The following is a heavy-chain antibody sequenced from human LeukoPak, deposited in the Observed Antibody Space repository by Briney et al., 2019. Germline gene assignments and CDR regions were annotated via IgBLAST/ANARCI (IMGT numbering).Heavy chain of an antibody. CDR2: INPYSGGT. Sequence: ASVKVSCKASGYTFTGHYMHWVRQAPGQGLEWMGWINPYSGGTHYALIFQDRVTMTRDTSISTAYMELSRLRSDDTAVYYCARRIAGRLINDAFDIWGQGTMVTVSS. D-gene: IGHD6-6*01. V-gene: IGHV1-2*02. CDR3: ARRIAGRLINDAFDI. J-gene: IGHJ3*02. CDR1: GYTFTGHY.